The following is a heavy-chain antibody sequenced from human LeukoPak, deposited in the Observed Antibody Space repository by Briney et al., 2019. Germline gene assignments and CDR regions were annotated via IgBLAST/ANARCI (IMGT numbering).Heavy chain of an antibody. V-gene: IGHV1-2*02. D-gene: IGHD5-18*01. CDR1: GYTFTGYY. CDR3: ARVEGYSYGYNWFDP. Sequence: GASVKVSCKASGYTFTGYYIHWVRQAPGQGLEWMGWINPNSGGTNYAQKFQGRVTMTRDTSISTAYMELSRLRSDDTAVYYCARVEGYSYGYNWFDPWGQGTLVTVSS. J-gene: IGHJ5*02. CDR2: INPNSGGT.